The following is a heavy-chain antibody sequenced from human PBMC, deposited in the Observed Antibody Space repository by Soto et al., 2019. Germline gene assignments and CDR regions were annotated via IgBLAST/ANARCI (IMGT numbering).Heavy chain of an antibody. Sequence: GASVKVSCKASGYTFTSYGISWVRQAPGQGLEWMGWISAYNGNTNYAQKLQGRVTMTTDTSTSTAYMELRSLRSDDTAVYYCARDLGGVSGYEVPHFGYWGQGTLVTVSS. D-gene: IGHD5-12*01. CDR1: GYTFTSYG. CDR2: ISAYNGNT. CDR3: ARDLGGVSGYEVPHFGY. J-gene: IGHJ4*02. V-gene: IGHV1-18*01.